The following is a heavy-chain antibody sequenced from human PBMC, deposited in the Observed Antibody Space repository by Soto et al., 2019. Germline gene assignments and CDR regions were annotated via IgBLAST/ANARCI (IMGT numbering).Heavy chain of an antibody. V-gene: IGHV3-7*03. D-gene: IGHD5-12*01. CDR3: ARGWLLNDY. CDR1: GFTFSSYW. CDR2: IKQDGGEI. Sequence: AGSLRLSCAASGFTFSSYWMSWVRQAPGKGLEWVANIKQDGGEIYYVDSVKGRFSISRDNAKTSLYLQMNSLRAEDTAVYYCARGWLLNDYWGQGTLVTVSS. J-gene: IGHJ4*02.